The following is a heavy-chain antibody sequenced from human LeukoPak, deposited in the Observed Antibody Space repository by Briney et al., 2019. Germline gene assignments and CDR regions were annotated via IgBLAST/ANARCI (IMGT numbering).Heavy chain of an antibody. V-gene: IGHV3-53*01. J-gene: IGHJ4*02. CDR3: CGVGATLHFDY. Sequence: PGRTLRLSCAASVFTVSSKYMSWVRQAPGKALECVSILHWGGRTHHADSVKGRCTISRDNAHNTLYLQMNSLRTEDTAGYYWCGVGATLHFDYWGQGTLVTVSS. CDR1: VFTVSSKY. CDR2: LHWGGRT. D-gene: IGHD1-26*01.